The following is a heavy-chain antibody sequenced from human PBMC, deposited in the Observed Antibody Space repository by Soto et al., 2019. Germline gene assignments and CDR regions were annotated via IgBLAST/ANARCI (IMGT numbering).Heavy chain of an antibody. CDR1: GYTVSSFY. D-gene: IGHD3-22*01. CDR3: ARGPALRYYDMSGYRGSFEY. Sequence: QVQLVQSGAEVVKPGASLTISCRASGYTVSSFYLHWVRQAPGQGLEWMGVMRPSDGSTNYAQKFQGRVTMTRATSTNTVYRDLSSLRSDDTAVYYCARGPALRYYDMSGYRGSFEYWGLGTLVTVSS. J-gene: IGHJ4*02. CDR2: MRPSDGST. V-gene: IGHV1-46*01.